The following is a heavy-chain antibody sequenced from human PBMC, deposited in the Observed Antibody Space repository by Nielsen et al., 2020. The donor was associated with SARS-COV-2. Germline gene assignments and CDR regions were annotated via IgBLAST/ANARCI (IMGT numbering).Heavy chain of an antibody. CDR1: GYTITSYD. Sequence: ASVKVSCKASGYTITSYDINWVRQATGQGLEWMGWMNPNSGNTGYAQKFQGRVTMTRNTSISTAYMELSSLRSEDTAVYYCARTSSIVGAATLRYWGQGTLVTVSS. V-gene: IGHV1-8*01. J-gene: IGHJ4*02. CDR2: MNPNSGNT. D-gene: IGHD1-26*01. CDR3: ARTSSIVGAATLRY.